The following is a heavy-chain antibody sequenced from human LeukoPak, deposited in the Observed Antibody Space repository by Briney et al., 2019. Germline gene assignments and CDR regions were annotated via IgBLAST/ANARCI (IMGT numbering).Heavy chain of an antibody. CDR3: AKDEGYCSSTSCYGFLDY. V-gene: IGHV3-23*01. CDR1: GFTFSSYA. CDR2: ISGSGGST. J-gene: IGHJ4*02. Sequence: GASLRLSCAASGFTFSSYAMSWVRQAPGKGLEWVSAISGSGGSTYHADSVKGRFTISRDNSKNTLYLQMNSLRAEDTAVYYCAKDEGYCSSTSCYGFLDYWGQGTLVTVSS. D-gene: IGHD2-2*01.